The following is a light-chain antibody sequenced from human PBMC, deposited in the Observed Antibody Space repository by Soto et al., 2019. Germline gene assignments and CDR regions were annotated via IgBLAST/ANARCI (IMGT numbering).Light chain of an antibody. CDR1: QSVLYSSNNKNY. J-gene: IGKJ4*01. CDR3: QQYYSTLLT. V-gene: IGKV4-1*01. Sequence: DIVMTQSPDSLAVSLGERATINCKSSQSVLYSSNNKNYLAWYQQKPGQPPKLLIYWASTRESGVPDRFSGSGSGTDFTLTISSLQAEDVAVYSCQQYYSTLLTFGGGTKVEIK. CDR2: WAS.